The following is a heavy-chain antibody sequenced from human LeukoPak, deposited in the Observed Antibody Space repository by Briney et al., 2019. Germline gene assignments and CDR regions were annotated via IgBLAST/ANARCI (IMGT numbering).Heavy chain of an antibody. Sequence: SETLSLTCAVYGGSFSGYYWSWIRQPPGKGLEWIGEINHSGSTNYNPSLKSRVTISVDTSKNQYSLKLSSVTAADTAVYYCARCPRYFDRYYYYGMDVWGKGTTVTVSS. CDR3: ARCPRYFDRYYYYGMDV. D-gene: IGHD3-9*01. J-gene: IGHJ6*04. CDR1: GGSFSGYY. V-gene: IGHV4-34*01. CDR2: INHSGST.